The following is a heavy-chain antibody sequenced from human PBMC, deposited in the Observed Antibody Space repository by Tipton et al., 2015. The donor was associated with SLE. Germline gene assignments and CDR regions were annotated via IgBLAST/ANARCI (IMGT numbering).Heavy chain of an antibody. D-gene: IGHD2-2*01. Sequence: SLRFSCAASGFTFSSFEMNWVRQAPGKGLEWISYISSSGTTIYYADSVKGRFTISRDNAKNSLYLQMNSLRVEDTAVYYCASASWKGAGYWGQGTLVTVSS. V-gene: IGHV3-48*03. CDR3: ASASWKGAGY. J-gene: IGHJ4*02. CDR2: ISSSGTTI. CDR1: GFTFSSFE.